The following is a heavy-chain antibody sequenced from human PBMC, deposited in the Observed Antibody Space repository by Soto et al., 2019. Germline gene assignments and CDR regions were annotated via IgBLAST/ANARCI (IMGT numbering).Heavy chain of an antibody. J-gene: IGHJ4*02. V-gene: IGHV4-61*01. Sequence: SETLSLTCTVSGGSISSSYYWSWIRQPPGKGLEWIGYIYYSGSTNYNPSLKSRVTISVDTSKSQFSLKLSSVTAADTAVYYCARSGKGIERLDYWGQGTLVTVSS. D-gene: IGHD1-1*01. CDR1: GGSISSSYY. CDR3: ARSGKGIERLDY. CDR2: IYYSGST.